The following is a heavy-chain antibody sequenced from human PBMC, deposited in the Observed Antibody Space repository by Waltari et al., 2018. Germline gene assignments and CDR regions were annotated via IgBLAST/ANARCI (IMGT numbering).Heavy chain of an antibody. Sequence: QVNLVESGGGVVQPGGSLRRSCATSGFTFRNFGMHWVRQAPGKGLEWVALIWFDGSDKFYADSVRGRFTISRDNSARTLYLDMDSLRLDDTAMYYCAKDAFGNTYLDFWGQGTLVTVSS. CDR3: AKDAFGNTYLDF. J-gene: IGHJ4*02. CDR2: IWFDGSDK. CDR1: GFTFRNFG. V-gene: IGHV3-30*02. D-gene: IGHD2-2*02.